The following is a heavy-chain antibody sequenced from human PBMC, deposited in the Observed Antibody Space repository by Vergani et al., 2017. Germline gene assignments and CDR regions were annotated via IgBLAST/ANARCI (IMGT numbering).Heavy chain of an antibody. CDR3: ARAHFWSGYYIF. J-gene: IGHJ3*01. V-gene: IGHV1-2*02. Sequence: QVQLVQSGAEVKKPGSSVKVSCKASGGTFSSYAISWVRQAPGQGLEWMGGINPNSGGTNYAQKFQGRVTMTRDTSISTAYMELSRLRSDDTAVYYCARAHFWSGYYIFWGQGTMVTVSS. D-gene: IGHD3-3*02. CDR2: INPNSGGT. CDR1: GGTFSSYA.